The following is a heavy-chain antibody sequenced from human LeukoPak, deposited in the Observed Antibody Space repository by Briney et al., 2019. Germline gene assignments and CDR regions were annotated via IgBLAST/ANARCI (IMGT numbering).Heavy chain of an antibody. CDR2: IYYNGST. CDR1: GGSIGSYY. CDR3: ARLSHYDFWSGYSEVDYFYYYGLDV. D-gene: IGHD3-3*01. Sequence: PSETLSLTCTVSGGSIGSYYWSWIRQPPGKGLEWIGYIYYNGSTNYNPSLKSRVTISVDPSKNQFSLSLSSVTPADTAVYYCARLSHYDFWSGYSEVDYFYYYGLDVWGQGTTVTVSS. V-gene: IGHV4-59*08. J-gene: IGHJ6*02.